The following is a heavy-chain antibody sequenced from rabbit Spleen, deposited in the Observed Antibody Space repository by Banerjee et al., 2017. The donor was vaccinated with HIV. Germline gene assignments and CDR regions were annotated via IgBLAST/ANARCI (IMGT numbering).Heavy chain of an antibody. CDR2: INIVTGKS. J-gene: IGHJ4*01. CDR3: ARDLVAVIGRTFNL. D-gene: IGHD1-1*01. V-gene: IGHV1S45*01. Sequence: QLEASGGVLDTPEGSLTLTCKASVVSLNDKVVMCWVRQAPGKGLEWIACINIVTGKSDSARWGKGRFAMSRASSAPVTLQRSSLTAADTATYVCARDLVAVIGRTFNLLG. CDR1: VVSLNDKVV.